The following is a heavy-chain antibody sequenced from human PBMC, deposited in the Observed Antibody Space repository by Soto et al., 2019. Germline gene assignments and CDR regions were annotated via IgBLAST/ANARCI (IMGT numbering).Heavy chain of an antibody. D-gene: IGHD6-13*01. CDR2: IYYSGST. CDR3: ARRRVKHPSQRALFLGAFAI. V-gene: IGHV4-39*01. J-gene: IGHJ3*02. Sequence: SETRSLTCTVSGGSMSSSSYYWGWIRQPPEKGLGWIGSIYYSGSTYYNPSLKSRVTISVDTSKNQFSLKLRSVTAADTAVYYCARRRVKHPSQRALFLGAFAIWAQGTIVPVSS. CDR1: GGSMSSSSYY.